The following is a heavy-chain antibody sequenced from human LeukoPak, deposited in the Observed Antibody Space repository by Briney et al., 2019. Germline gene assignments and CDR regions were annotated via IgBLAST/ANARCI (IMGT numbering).Heavy chain of an antibody. Sequence: SETLSLTCTVSGGSISSSSYYWGWIRQPPGKGLEWIGSIYYSGSTYYNPSLKSRVTISVDTSKNQFSLKLSSVTAADTAVYYCARDMYDFWSGYPLNWFDPWGQGTLVTVSS. D-gene: IGHD3-3*01. CDR1: GGSISSSSYY. V-gene: IGHV4-39*07. J-gene: IGHJ5*02. CDR2: IYYSGST. CDR3: ARDMYDFWSGYPLNWFDP.